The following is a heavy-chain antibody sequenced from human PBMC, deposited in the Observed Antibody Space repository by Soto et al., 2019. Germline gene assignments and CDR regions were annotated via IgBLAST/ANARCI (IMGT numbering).Heavy chain of an antibody. J-gene: IGHJ6*03. V-gene: IGHV4-59*01. D-gene: IGHD4-4*01. CDR3: ARFAYSNRYYYYYMDV. Sequence: QVQLQESGPGLVKPSETLSLTCTVSGGSISSYYWSWIRQPPGKGLEWIGYIYYSGSTNYNPSLKRRVTISVDTSKNQFSLKLSSVTAADTAVYYCARFAYSNRYYYYYMDVWGKGTTVTVSS. CDR2: IYYSGST. CDR1: GGSISSYY.